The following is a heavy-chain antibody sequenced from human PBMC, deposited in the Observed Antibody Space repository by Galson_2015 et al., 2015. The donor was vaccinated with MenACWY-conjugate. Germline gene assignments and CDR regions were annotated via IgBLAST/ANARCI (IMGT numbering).Heavy chain of an antibody. CDR3: ARVSLRDSGSNPNWLDP. CDR1: GYTFTNYD. J-gene: IGHJ5*02. Sequence: SVKVSCKASGYTFTNYDITWVRQAPGQGLEWMEWISHYNGNTRFGEKVQGRVSMTTDTSTNTAYMELRSLRSDDTAVYYCARVSLRDSGSNPNWLDPWGQGTLVTVSS. V-gene: IGHV1-18*04. D-gene: IGHD3-10*01. CDR2: ISHYNGNT.